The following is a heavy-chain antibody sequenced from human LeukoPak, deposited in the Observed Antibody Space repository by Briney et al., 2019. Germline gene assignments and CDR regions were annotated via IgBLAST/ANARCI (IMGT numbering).Heavy chain of an antibody. J-gene: IGHJ4*02. CDR1: GFSLSTSGMR. CDR3: AVGTYASGSYHNFDY. CDR2: IYWDDDK. D-gene: IGHD3-16*02. Sequence: KSGPTLVKPTQTLTLTCTFSGFSLSTSGMRVGWIRQPPGKALEWLALIYWDDDKRYSPSLKSRLTITKDTSKAQVVLTMTNMDPVDTATYYCAVGTYASGSYHNFDYWGQGTLVTVSS. V-gene: IGHV2-5*02.